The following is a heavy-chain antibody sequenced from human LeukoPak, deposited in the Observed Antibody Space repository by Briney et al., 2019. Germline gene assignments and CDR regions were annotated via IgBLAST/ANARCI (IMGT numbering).Heavy chain of an antibody. D-gene: IGHD6-6*01. J-gene: IGHJ4*02. Sequence: PGGSLRLSCAASGFTFSSYAMHWDRQAPGKGLEWVSFISSSGSTIYYADFVKGRFIISRDNAKNSLYLQMNSLKAEDTAVYYCARAGIAAPLYYFDSWGQGTLVTVSS. CDR3: ARAGIAAPLYYFDS. V-gene: IGHV3-48*03. CDR1: GFTFSSYA. CDR2: ISSSGSTI.